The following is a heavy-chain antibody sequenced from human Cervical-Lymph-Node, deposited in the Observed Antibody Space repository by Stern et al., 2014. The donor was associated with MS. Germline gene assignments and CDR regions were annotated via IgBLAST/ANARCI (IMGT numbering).Heavy chain of an antibody. V-gene: IGHV3-30*06. CDR2: ISYGGYEK. J-gene: IGHJ6*02. D-gene: IGHD3-16*01. CDR1: GFSLSDIG. CDR3: AKVGPPNYDSYYGMDV. Sequence: IQLVESGGGGVNPGKCLRLACGVPGFSLSDIGMHWVRQAPGQGGEWGAVISYGGYEKYYADSVKGRFIISRDDSQNTVYLQMNGLRVDDTAVYTCAKVGPPNYDSYYGMDVWGHGTTVTVS.